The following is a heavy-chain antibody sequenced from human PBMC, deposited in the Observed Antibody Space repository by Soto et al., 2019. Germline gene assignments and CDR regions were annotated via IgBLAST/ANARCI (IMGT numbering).Heavy chain of an antibody. J-gene: IGHJ4*02. Sequence: SETLSLTCSVSGDSISSYYWNLIRQPPGKGLEWIWYVYFSGNTKYNTSLESRAKISVDTSRNQFSLRLTSVSAADTAVYYCARDAGIVGAYYFDHWGQGILVTVSS. D-gene: IGHD1-26*01. CDR3: ARDAGIVGAYYFDH. CDR2: VYFSGNT. V-gene: IGHV4-59*01. CDR1: GDSISSYY.